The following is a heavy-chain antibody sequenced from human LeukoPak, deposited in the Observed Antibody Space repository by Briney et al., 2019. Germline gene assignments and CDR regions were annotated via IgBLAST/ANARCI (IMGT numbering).Heavy chain of an antibody. CDR1: GFTFSSYG. CDR3: ATRSPALDY. J-gene: IGHJ4*02. Sequence: GGSLRLSCAASGFTFSSYGMHWVRQAPGKGLEWVAVISYDGSNKYYADSVKGRFTISRDSSKNTVYLQMNSLRAEDTAVYYCATRSPALDYWSQGTLVTVSS. D-gene: IGHD2-2*01. V-gene: IGHV3-30*03. CDR2: ISYDGSNK.